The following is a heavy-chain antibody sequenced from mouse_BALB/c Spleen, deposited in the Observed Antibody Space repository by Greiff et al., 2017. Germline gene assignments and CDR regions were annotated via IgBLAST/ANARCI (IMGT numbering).Heavy chain of an antibody. V-gene: IGHV1-4*02. CDR1: GYTFTSYT. CDR2: INPSSGYT. Sequence: VQLQQSAAELARPGASVKMSCKASGYTFTSYTMHWVKQRPGQGLEWIGYINPSSGYTEYNQKFKDKTTLTADKSSSTAYMQLSSLTSEDSAVYYCASPAYSGNHYYYAMDSWGQGNSVTVSS. J-gene: IGHJ4*01. CDR3: ASPAYSGNHYYYAMDS. D-gene: IGHD2-10*01.